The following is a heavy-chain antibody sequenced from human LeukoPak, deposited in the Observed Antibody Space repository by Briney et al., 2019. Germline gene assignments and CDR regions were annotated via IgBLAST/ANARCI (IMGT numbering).Heavy chain of an antibody. D-gene: IGHD2-21*01. Sequence: GGSLRLSCAASGFTFCSYWMHWVRQAPGKGLVWVSRINSDGSSTTYADSVKGRFTISRDNAKNTLHLQMNSLRPEDTAVYYYARGAYCGGDCPLPNSLYWGQGTLVTVSS. CDR2: INSDGSST. V-gene: IGHV3-74*01. CDR1: GFTFCSYW. J-gene: IGHJ4*02. CDR3: ARGAYCGGDCPLPNSLY.